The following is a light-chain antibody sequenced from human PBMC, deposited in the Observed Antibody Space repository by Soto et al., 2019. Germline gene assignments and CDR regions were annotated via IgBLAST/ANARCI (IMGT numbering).Light chain of an antibody. CDR2: DVS. V-gene: IGLV2-18*02. J-gene: IGLJ1*01. CDR3: TSYASGSAYV. Sequence: QSALTQPPSVSGSPGQSVAISCTGTSSDVGGYNRVSWYQQAPGKAPKLLIYDVSNRPSGGSTRFSGSKSGNTASLTISGLQAEDEADYYCTSYASGSAYVFCPGTKVTVL. CDR1: SSDVGGYNR.